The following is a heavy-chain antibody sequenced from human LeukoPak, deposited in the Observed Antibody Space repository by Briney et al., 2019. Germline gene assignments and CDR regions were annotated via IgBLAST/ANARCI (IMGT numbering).Heavy chain of an antibody. Sequence: GGSLRLSCAASGFTFSSYAMHWVRQAPGQGLEYASAISSNGGSTYYANSVRGRFTISRDNSKNTLYLQMGSLRAEDMAVYYCARGNQKDIVVVPAAPPDYWGQGTLVTVSS. CDR2: ISSNGGST. D-gene: IGHD2-2*01. V-gene: IGHV3-64*01. CDR1: GFTFSSYA. J-gene: IGHJ4*02. CDR3: ARGNQKDIVVVPAAPPDY.